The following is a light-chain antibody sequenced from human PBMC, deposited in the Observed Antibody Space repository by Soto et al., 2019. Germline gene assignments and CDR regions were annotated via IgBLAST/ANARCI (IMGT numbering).Light chain of an antibody. V-gene: IGKV1-39*01. J-gene: IGKJ1*01. CDR2: AAS. Sequence: DIRMTQTPSSRAASGENIVTTTCRASQSISSYLNWYQQKPGKAPKLLIYAASSLQSGVPSRFSGSGSGTDFTLSISSLQPDDFAIYYCQPSYSTPLTFGQGTKVDIK. CDR1: QSISSY. CDR3: QPSYSTPLT.